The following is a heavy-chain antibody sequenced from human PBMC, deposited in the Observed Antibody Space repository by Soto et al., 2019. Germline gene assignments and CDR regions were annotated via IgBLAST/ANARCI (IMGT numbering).Heavy chain of an antibody. D-gene: IGHD2-2*01. J-gene: IGHJ6*02. CDR3: ARHVPAAGYYYGMDV. V-gene: IGHV1-69*12. CDR1: GGTFSSYA. CDR2: IISIFGTA. Sequence: QVQLVQSGAEVKKPGSSVKVSCKASGGTFSSYAISWVRQAPGQGLEWMGGIISIFGTANYAQKFQGRVRITADASTSTAYMALGSLRSEGTAVYYCARHVPAAGYYYGMDVWGQGTTVTVSS.